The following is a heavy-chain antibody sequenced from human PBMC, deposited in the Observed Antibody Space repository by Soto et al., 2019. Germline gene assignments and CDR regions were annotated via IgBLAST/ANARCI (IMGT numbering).Heavy chain of an antibody. D-gene: IGHD6-13*01. CDR3: AKEGIAAAGYMDV. J-gene: IGHJ6*03. CDR1: WFTFVDYS. CDR2: ISWNSGSI. Sequence: GGGPRLSFAAPWFTFVDYSMPRVRQAPGKGLEWVSGISWNSGSIGYADSVKGRFTISRDNAKNSLYLQMNSLRAEDTALYYCAKEGIAAAGYMDVWGKGTTVTVSS. V-gene: IGHV3-9*01.